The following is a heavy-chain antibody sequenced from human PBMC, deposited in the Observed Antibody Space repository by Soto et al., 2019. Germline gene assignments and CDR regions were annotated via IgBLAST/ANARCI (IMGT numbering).Heavy chain of an antibody. CDR2: INHSGST. V-gene: IGHV4-34*01. CDR1: GGSFSGYY. D-gene: IGHD3-16*01. Sequence: QVQLQQWGAGLLKPSETLSLTCAVYGGSFSGYYWSWIRQPPGKGLEWIGEINHSGSTNYNPSLKSXXTXSXXTSKNQFSLKLSSVTAADTAVYYCARKSTFGGVDYWGQGTLVTVSS. J-gene: IGHJ4*02. CDR3: ARKSTFGGVDY.